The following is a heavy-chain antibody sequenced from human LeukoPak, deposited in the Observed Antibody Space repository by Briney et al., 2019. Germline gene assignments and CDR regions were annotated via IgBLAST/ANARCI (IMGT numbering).Heavy chain of an antibody. Sequence: PGGSLRLSCAASGFTVSSNYMGWVRQAPGKGLEWVSAIYSGGDTYYADSVKGRFTISRDNSKNMIYLEMSSLKAEDTAAYYCAKERSLEIAVAGTVFDYWGQGTLVTVSS. CDR3: AKERSLEIAVAGTVFDY. V-gene: IGHV3-66*01. CDR1: GFTVSSNY. J-gene: IGHJ4*02. CDR2: IYSGGDT. D-gene: IGHD6-19*01.